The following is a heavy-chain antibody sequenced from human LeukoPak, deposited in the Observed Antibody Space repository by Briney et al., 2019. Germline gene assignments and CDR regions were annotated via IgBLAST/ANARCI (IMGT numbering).Heavy chain of an antibody. D-gene: IGHD1-1*01. V-gene: IGHV5-51*01. CDR3: ARQPLEPDSGPGAFDI. Sequence: LKISCSAAGYIISSYCNGWVRHMPREGLELRGIIYPGDSDTRYSPSFQGQVTISADKSISTDYLQWSSLKASDTAMYYCARQPLEPDSGPGAFDIWGQGTMVTVSS. CDR2: IYPGDSDT. CDR1: GYIISSYC. J-gene: IGHJ3*02.